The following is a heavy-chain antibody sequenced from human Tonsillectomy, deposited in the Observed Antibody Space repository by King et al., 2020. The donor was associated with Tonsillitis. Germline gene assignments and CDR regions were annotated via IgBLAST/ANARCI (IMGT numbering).Heavy chain of an antibody. D-gene: IGHD6-6*01. CDR3: AKDSSQYSSSYDAFDI. CDR2: ISWNSGSI. J-gene: IGHJ3*02. V-gene: IGHV3-9*01. Sequence: VQLVESGGGLVQPGRSLRLSCAASGFTFDDYAMHWVRQAPGKGLEWVSGISWNSGSIGYADSVKGRFTISRDNAKNSLYLQMNSLRAEDTALYYCAKDSSQYSSSYDAFDIWGQGTMVTVSS. CDR1: GFTFDDYA.